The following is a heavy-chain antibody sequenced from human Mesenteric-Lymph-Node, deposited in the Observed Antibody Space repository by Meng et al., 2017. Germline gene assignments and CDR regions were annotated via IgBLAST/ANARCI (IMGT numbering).Heavy chain of an antibody. CDR2: IYYSGNT. CDR1: GGSISSTSYY. CDR3: ARNSGSYRYFDY. V-gene: IGHV4-39*07. D-gene: IGHD1-26*01. Sequence: GSLRLSCTVSGGSISSTSYYWGWIRQPPGKGLEWIGTIYYSGNTYYNPSLKSRVTISVDTSKNQFSLKLSSVTAADTAVYYCARNSGSYRYFDYWGQGTLVTVSS. J-gene: IGHJ4*02.